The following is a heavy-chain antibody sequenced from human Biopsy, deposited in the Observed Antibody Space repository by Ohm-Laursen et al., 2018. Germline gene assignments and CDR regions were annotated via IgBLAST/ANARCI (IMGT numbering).Heavy chain of an antibody. CDR1: GGSINSGGHF. CDR2: IYDNGDT. CDR3: ARDYDTSGYYYVS. J-gene: IGHJ5*02. V-gene: IGHV4-30-4*02. D-gene: IGHD3-22*01. Sequence: PSDTLSLTCSVSGGSINSGGHFWGWVRQSPGKGLEWIGYIYDNGDTYYNPSLMSLVSISADTSKNQFSLKLNSVTAADTAVYYCARDYDTSGYYYVSWGQGTLVTVSS.